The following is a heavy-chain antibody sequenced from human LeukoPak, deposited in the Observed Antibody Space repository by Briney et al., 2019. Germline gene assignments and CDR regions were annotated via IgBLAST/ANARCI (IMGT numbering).Heavy chain of an antibody. CDR2: IYYSGST. Sequence: PSETLSLTCTVSGGSISSGGYYWSWIRQHPGKGLEGVGDIYYSGSTYYNPSLKSRLTISVDTSKNQFSLKMSSVPAADTAVYYCARVKGTAAGVPDYWGQGTRVTVSS. J-gene: IGHJ4*02. CDR1: GGSISSGGYY. V-gene: IGHV4-31*03. CDR3: ARVKGTAAGVPDY. D-gene: IGHD6-13*01.